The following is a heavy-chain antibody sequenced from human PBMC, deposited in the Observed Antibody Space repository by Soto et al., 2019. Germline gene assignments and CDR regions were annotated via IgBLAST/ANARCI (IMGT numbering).Heavy chain of an antibody. Sequence: EVQLLESGGGLVQPGGSLRLSCAASGFSFSSYAMSWARQATGKGLEWVSVISNSGGTTFYADSVKGRFTISRDNFKNTVFLQMSSLRAEDTAVYYCAKYVAVAGTALYGMDVWGQGTTVTVSS. CDR3: AKYVAVAGTALYGMDV. CDR1: GFSFSSYA. J-gene: IGHJ6*02. V-gene: IGHV3-23*01. CDR2: ISNSGGTT. D-gene: IGHD6-19*01.